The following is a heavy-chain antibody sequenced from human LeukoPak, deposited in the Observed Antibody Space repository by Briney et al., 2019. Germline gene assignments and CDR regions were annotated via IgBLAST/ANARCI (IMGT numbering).Heavy chain of an antibody. Sequence: ASVKVSCKASGFTFTSSAMQWVRQARGRRLEWIGWIVVGSGNTNYAQKFQERVTITRDMSTSTACMELSSLRSEDTAVYYCAAVVDIVATIHGDYWGQGTLVTVSS. CDR1: GFTFTSSA. J-gene: IGHJ4*02. D-gene: IGHD5-12*01. CDR2: IVVGSGNT. CDR3: AAVVDIVATIHGDY. V-gene: IGHV1-58*02.